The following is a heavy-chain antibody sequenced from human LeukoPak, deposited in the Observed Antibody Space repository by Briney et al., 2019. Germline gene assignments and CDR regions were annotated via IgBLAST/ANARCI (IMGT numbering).Heavy chain of an antibody. D-gene: IGHD1-26*01. J-gene: IGHJ5*02. CDR2: IKQDGSEK. Sequence: GGSLRLSCAASGFTFSSYWMSWVRQAPGKELERVANIKQDGSEKYYVDSVKGRFTTFRDNAKNALYLLMSSLRDDDTAVYYCARESSGSCLDRWGQGTLVTVSS. V-gene: IGHV3-7*01. CDR1: GFTFSSYW. CDR3: ARESSGSCLDR.